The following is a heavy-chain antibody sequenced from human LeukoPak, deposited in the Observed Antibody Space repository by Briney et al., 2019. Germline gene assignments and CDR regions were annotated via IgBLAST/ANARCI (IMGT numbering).Heavy chain of an antibody. J-gene: IGHJ6*02. CDR2: ISGSGGSA. V-gene: IGHV3-23*01. D-gene: IGHD3-10*01. CDR3: AKDPRRYGSGRYGRACYGMDV. CDR1: GFTFSSYA. Sequence: GGSLRLSCAASGFTFSSYAMSWVRQAPGKGLEWVSAISGSGGSAYYADSVKGRFTISRDNSKNTLYLQMNGLRAEDTAVYYCAKDPRRYGSGRYGRACYGMDVWGQGTTVTVSS.